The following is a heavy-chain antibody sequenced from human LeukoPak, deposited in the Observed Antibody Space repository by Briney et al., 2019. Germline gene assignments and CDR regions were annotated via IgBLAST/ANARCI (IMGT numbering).Heavy chain of an antibody. Sequence: PGGSLRLSCAASGFTFSNYWMGWVRQAPGKGLEWVANIKQDGSEIYYVDSVKGRFTISRDTAKDSLYLQMNSLRADDTAVYYCARCSSTSCYFSWFDPWGQGSLVTVSS. J-gene: IGHJ5*02. CDR3: ARCSSTSCYFSWFDP. CDR2: IKQDGSEI. CDR1: GFTFSNYW. V-gene: IGHV3-7*03. D-gene: IGHD2-2*01.